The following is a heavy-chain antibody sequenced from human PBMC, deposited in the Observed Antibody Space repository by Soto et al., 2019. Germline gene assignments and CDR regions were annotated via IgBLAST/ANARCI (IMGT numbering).Heavy chain of an antibody. CDR3: ARGTTDTAMVTYYYYYGMDV. D-gene: IGHD5-18*01. Sequence: SETLSLTCTVSGGSISSYYWSWIRQPPGKGLDWIGYIYYSGSTYYNPSLKSRVTISVDTSKNQFSLKLSSVTAADTAVYYCARGTTDTAMVTYYYYYGMDVWGQGTTVTVSS. CDR2: IYYSGST. J-gene: IGHJ6*02. V-gene: IGHV4-59*06. CDR1: GGSISSYY.